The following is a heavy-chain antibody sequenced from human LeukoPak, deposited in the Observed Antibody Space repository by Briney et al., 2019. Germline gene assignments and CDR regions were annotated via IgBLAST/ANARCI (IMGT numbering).Heavy chain of an antibody. CDR1: GGSISSYY. J-gene: IGHJ4*02. V-gene: IGHV4-59*01. CDR3: ARVVTTGPYFEY. Sequence: SETLSLTCTVSGGSISSYYWSWIRQPPGKGLEWIGYIYYSGSTNYNPFLKSRVTISVDTSKNQFSLKLSSVTAADTAVYYCARVVTTGPYFEYWGQGTLVTVSS. D-gene: IGHD4-17*01. CDR2: IYYSGST.